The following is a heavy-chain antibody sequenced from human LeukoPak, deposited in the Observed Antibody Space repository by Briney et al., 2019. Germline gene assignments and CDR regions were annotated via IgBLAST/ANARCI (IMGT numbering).Heavy chain of an antibody. J-gene: IGHJ1*01. CDR2: ITPNADRT. CDR3: IMHGYYDGSGYWVQ. Sequence: PGGSLRLSCAASGFTFGSYGMSWVRQAPGKGLEWVSFITPNADRTSYADSVEGRFTISRDNPRNTLYMQMNSLRDEDTALYCAIMHGYYDGSGYWVQWGQGTLVTVSS. V-gene: IGHV3-23*01. CDR1: GFTFGSYG. D-gene: IGHD3-22*01.